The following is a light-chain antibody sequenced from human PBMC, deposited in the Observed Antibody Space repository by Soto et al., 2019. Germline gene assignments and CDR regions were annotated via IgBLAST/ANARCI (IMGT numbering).Light chain of an antibody. J-gene: IGLJ3*02. CDR2: DVT. CDR3: CSYTGSYTLKV. V-gene: IGLV2-11*01. Sequence: QSALTQPRSVSGSPGQSVTISCTGTSSDVGGYNYVSWYQQHPGKAPKLMIYDVTKRPSEVPDRFSGSKSGNTASLTISALQSEDEADYYCCSYTGSYTLKVFGGGTKLTVL. CDR1: SSDVGGYNY.